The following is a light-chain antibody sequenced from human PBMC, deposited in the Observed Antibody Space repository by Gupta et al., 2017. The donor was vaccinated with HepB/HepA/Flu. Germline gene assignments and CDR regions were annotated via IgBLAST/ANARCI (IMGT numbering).Light chain of an antibody. CDR2: EVS. V-gene: IGLV2-14*01. Sequence: SALTQPASVSGSPGHSITISCTGTSRDLGHYDYVSWYQQQPGKAPKLMIYEVSYRPSGVSNRFSGSKSGNTASLTISGLQAEDEADYYCSSYASSTTLVVFGGGTKLTVL. CDR3: SSYASSTTLVV. CDR1: SRDLGHYDY. J-gene: IGLJ2*01.